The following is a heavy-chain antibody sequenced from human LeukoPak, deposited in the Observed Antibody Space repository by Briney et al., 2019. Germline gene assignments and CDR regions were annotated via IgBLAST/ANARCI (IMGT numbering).Heavy chain of an antibody. V-gene: IGHV3-21*01. CDR2: ISSSSSYI. CDR3: ARDGIAAADAYYYYYYMDI. D-gene: IGHD6-13*01. Sequence: GGSLRLSCAASGFTFSSYSMNWVRQAPGKGLEWVSSISSSSSYIYYADSVKGRFTISRDNAKNSLYLQMNSLRAEDTAVYYCARDGIAAADAYYYYYYMDIWGKGTTVTVSS. J-gene: IGHJ6*03. CDR1: GFTFSSYS.